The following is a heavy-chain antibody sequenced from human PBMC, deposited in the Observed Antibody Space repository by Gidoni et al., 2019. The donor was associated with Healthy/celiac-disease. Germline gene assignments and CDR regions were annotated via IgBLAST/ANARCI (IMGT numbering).Heavy chain of an antibody. J-gene: IGHJ4*02. CDR2: ISAYNGNT. CDR1: GYTFTSYG. V-gene: IGHV1-18*01. D-gene: IGHD6-13*01. Sequence: QVQLVQSGAEVKKPGASVKVSCKASGYTFTSYGISWVRQSPGQGLEWMGWISAYNGNTNYAQKLQVRVTMTTDTSTSTAYMELRSLRSDDTAVYYCATTSQSSNWYSYGDSWGQGTLVTVSS. CDR3: ATTSQSSNWYSYGDS.